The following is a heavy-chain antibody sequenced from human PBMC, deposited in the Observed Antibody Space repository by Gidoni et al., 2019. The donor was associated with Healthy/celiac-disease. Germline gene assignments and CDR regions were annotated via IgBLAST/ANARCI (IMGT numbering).Heavy chain of an antibody. D-gene: IGHD6-6*01. CDR2: INHSGST. Sequence: QVQLQQWGAGLLKPSETLSLTCAVYGGSFSGYYWSWIRQPPGKGLEWIGEINHSGSTNYNPSLKSRVTISVDTSKNQFSLKLSSVTAADTAVYYCARGDEIAARSGWDYYYYGMDVWGQGTTVTVSS. CDR1: GGSFSGYY. V-gene: IGHV4-34*01. J-gene: IGHJ6*02. CDR3: ARGDEIAARSGWDYYYYGMDV.